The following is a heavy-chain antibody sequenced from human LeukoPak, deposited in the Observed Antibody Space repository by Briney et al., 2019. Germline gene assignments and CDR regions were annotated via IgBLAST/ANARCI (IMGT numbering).Heavy chain of an antibody. Sequence: ASVKVSCKASGYTFTSYGISWVRQAPGQGLEWMGWISAYNGNTNYAQKLQGRVTMTTDTSTSTAYMELRSLRSDDAAVYYCARDRLLGKNNLFDPWGQGTLVTVSS. CDR2: ISAYNGNT. CDR1: GYTFTSYG. V-gene: IGHV1-18*01. CDR3: ARDRLLGKNNLFDP. J-gene: IGHJ5*02. D-gene: IGHD2-15*01.